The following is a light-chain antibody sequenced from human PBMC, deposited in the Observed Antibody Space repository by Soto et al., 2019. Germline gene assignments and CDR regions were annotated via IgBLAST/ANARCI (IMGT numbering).Light chain of an antibody. CDR1: QSLLHSNGYNY. J-gene: IGKJ2*01. V-gene: IGKV2-28*01. CDR3: MQAPQTYT. Sequence: DIVMTQSPLSLPVTPGEPASISCRSSQSLLHSNGYNYLDWYLQKPGQSPQLLIYLGSNRASGVPDRFSGSGSGTDFTLKISRVEAEDVGVYYRMQAPQTYTFGQGTKVDIK. CDR2: LGS.